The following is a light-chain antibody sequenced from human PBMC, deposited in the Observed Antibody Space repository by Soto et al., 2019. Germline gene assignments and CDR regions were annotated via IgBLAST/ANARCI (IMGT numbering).Light chain of an antibody. CDR2: AAS. V-gene: IGKV1-9*01. J-gene: IGKJ3*01. CDR1: QGISSD. Sequence: IQLTQSPSSLSASVGDTVTITCRASQGISSDLAWYQQKPGKAPKFLIYAASALQSGVSSRFSGSGSGTDFTLTISSLQPEDCATYYCQQLNSYPLFTCGPGPQVDSK. CDR3: QQLNSYPLFT.